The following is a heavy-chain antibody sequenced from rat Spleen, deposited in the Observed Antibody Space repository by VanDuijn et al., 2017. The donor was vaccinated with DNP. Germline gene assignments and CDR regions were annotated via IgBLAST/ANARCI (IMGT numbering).Heavy chain of an antibody. CDR2: INTVTGGT. V-gene: IGHV1-43*01. D-gene: IGHD4-3*01. CDR3: ATVIRGTNWFAY. Sequence: QVQLQQSGAELAKPDSSVKISCKASGNTFITDYFAWIKQTTGQGLEYVGSINTVTGGTHYNEKFKGKATLTVDKSSTTAFMHLSSLTPDDSAVYYCATVIRGTNWFAYWGQGTLVTVSS. CDR1: GNTFITDY. J-gene: IGHJ3*01.